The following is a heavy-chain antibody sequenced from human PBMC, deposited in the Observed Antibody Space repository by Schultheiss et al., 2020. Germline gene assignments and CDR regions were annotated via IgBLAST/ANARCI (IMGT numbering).Heavy chain of an antibody. CDR1: GGSISSYY. D-gene: IGHD2-15*01. CDR2: IYYSGST. V-gene: IGHV4-59*12. CDR3: ARDYCSGGSCYLVFEY. Sequence: SETLSLTCTVSGGSISSYYWSWIRQPPGKGLEWIGYIYYSGSTNYNPSLKSRVTISVDTSKSQFSLKLNSVTAADTAVYYCARDYCSGGSCYLVFEYWGQGTLVTVSS. J-gene: IGHJ4*02.